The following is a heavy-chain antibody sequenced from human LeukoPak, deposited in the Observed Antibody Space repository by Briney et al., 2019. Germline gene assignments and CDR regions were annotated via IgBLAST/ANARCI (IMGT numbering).Heavy chain of an antibody. V-gene: IGHV3-7*03. CDR1: GFTFSSYW. D-gene: IGHD4-23*01. CDR3: AKDLGSVVTPPSLDY. CDR2: IKQDGSEK. J-gene: IGHJ4*02. Sequence: QPGGSLRLSCAASGFTFSSYWMSWVRQAPGKGLEWVANIKQDGSEKYYVDSVKGRFTISRDNSKNTLYLQMNSLRAEDTAVYYCAKDLGSVVTPPSLDYWGQGTLVTVSS.